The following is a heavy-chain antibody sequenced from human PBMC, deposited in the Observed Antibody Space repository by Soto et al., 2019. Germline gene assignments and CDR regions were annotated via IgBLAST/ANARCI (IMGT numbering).Heavy chain of an antibody. J-gene: IGHJ6*02. CDR3: ARVGPYDFWSGYNYYYYGTDV. CDR2: IWYDGSNK. V-gene: IGHV3-33*01. D-gene: IGHD3-3*01. CDR1: GFTFSSYG. Sequence: GGSLRLSCAASGFTFSSYGMRWVRQAPGKGLEWVAVIWYDGSNKYYADSVKGRFTISRDNSKNTLYLQMNSLRAEDTAVYYCARVGPYDFWSGYNYYYYGTDVWGQGTTVTVS.